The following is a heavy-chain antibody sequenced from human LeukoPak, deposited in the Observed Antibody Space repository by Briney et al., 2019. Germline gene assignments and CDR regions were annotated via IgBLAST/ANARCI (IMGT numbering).Heavy chain of an antibody. CDR3: ANSVYYDSSGYYEEVVDY. Sequence: GGSLRLSCAASGFTFSSYGMHWVRQAPGKGLEWVTFIRYDESNKYYADSVKGQFTISRDNSKNTLYLQMNSLRAEDTAVYYCANSVYYDSSGYYEEVVDYWGQGTLVTVSS. D-gene: IGHD3-22*01. J-gene: IGHJ4*02. CDR1: GFTFSSYG. V-gene: IGHV3-30*02. CDR2: IRYDESNK.